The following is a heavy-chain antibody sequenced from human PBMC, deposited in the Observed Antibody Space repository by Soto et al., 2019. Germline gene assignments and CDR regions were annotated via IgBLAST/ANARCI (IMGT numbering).Heavy chain of an antibody. CDR1: GDSISSYY. D-gene: IGHD1-1*01. CDR3: ARGIDTAWYKVSLDY. CDR2: IYYSGST. J-gene: IGHJ4*02. V-gene: IGHV4-59*01. Sequence: SETLSLTCTVSGDSISSYYWSWIRQPPGKGLEWIGYIYYSGSTNYNPSLKSRVTISVDTSTNQLSLELSSVTAADTAVYYCARGIDTAWYKVSLDYWGQGALVTVS.